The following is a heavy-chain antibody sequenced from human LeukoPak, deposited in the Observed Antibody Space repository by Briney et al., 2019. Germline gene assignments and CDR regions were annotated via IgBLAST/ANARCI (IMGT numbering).Heavy chain of an antibody. CDR1: GYTFTSYG. CDR3: ASTYSSSWYVEDY. V-gene: IGHV1-2*02. CDR2: INPNSGGT. D-gene: IGHD6-13*01. Sequence: GASVEVSCKASGYTFTSYGISWVRQAPGQGLEWMGWINPNSGGTNYAQKFQGRVTMTRDTSISTAYMELSRLRSDDTAVYYCASTYSSSWYVEDYWGQGTLVTASS. J-gene: IGHJ4*02.